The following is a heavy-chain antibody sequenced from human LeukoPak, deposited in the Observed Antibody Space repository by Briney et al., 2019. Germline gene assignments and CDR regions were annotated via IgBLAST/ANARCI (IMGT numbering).Heavy chain of an antibody. CDR3: ARDGALAVVPEGGAFDI. J-gene: IGHJ3*02. Sequence: PGGSLRLSCAASGFTFSSYGMHWVRQAPGKGLEWVAVIWYDGSNKYYADSVKGRFTISRDNSKNTLYLQMNSLRAEDTAVYYCARDGALAVVPEGGAFDIWGQGTMVTVSS. CDR2: IWYDGSNK. CDR1: GFTFSSYG. V-gene: IGHV3-33*01. D-gene: IGHD3-22*01.